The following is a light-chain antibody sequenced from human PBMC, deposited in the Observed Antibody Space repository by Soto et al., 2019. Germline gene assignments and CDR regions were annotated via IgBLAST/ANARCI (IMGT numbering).Light chain of an antibody. CDR3: SSYAGTLFV. CDR1: SSDVGGYDY. J-gene: IGLJ1*01. CDR2: DVT. Sequence: QSVLTQPPSASSLALHAVGISCNGTSSDVGGYDYVSWYQQHPGKAPKLMIYDVTKRPSGVPDRFSGSKSGNTASLTVAGLQAEEEADYYCSSYAGTLFVFGTGTKVPVL. V-gene: IGLV2-8*02.